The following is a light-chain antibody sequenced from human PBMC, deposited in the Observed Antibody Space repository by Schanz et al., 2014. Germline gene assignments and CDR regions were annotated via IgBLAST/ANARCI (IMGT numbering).Light chain of an antibody. CDR1: QSFSADY. CDR2: GPS. J-gene: IGKJ3*01. Sequence: EIVLTQSPGTLSLSPGERATLSCRASQSFSADYLAWYQHKPGRTPRLLVYGPSSRATGVPERFNVSGSGTDFTLTISRLEPEDFAVYYCQQYGSSPLVTFGPGTKVDIK. V-gene: IGKV3-20*01. CDR3: QQYGSSPLVT.